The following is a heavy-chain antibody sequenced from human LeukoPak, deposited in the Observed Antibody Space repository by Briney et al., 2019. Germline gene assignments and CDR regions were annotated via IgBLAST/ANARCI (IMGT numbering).Heavy chain of an antibody. Sequence: SETLSLTCAVYGGSFGGYYWSWIRQPPGKGLEWIGEINDSGSSNYIPSLKSRVTISVDRSKNQFSLWLSSVTAADTAMYYCARVRIYGSGSDHFDYWGQGTLVTVSS. D-gene: IGHD3-10*01. J-gene: IGHJ4*02. CDR1: GGSFGGYY. CDR2: INDSGSS. V-gene: IGHV4-34*01. CDR3: ARVRIYGSGSDHFDY.